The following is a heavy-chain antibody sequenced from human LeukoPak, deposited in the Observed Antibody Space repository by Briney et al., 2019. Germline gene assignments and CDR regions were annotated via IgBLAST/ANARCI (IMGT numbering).Heavy chain of an antibody. CDR1: GGSISSSSYY. V-gene: IGHV4-39*07. J-gene: IGHJ4*02. CDR3: ARDRPPSAAVAGQFFDY. CDR2: IYYSGST. D-gene: IGHD6-19*01. Sequence: SETLSLTCTVSGGSISSSSYYWGWIRQPPGKGLEWIGSIYYSGSTYYNPSLKSRVTISVYTSKNQFSLKLSSVTAADTAVYYCARDRPPSAAVAGQFFDYWGQGTLVTVSS.